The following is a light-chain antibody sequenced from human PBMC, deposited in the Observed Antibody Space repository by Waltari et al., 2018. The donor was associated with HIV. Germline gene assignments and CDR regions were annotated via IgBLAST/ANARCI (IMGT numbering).Light chain of an antibody. J-gene: IGLJ2*01. CDR3: SSYTSSNTLV. V-gene: IGLV2-14*01. CDR2: EVY. CDR1: SSDVGGYDH. Sequence: QSALTQTASVSGSPGQSITISCPGTSSDVGGYDHVSWYQHHPGKAPKPVIYEVYNRPSVISQRFSGSKSGNTASLTISGLQAEDEADYFCSSYTSSNTLVFGGGTKVTVL.